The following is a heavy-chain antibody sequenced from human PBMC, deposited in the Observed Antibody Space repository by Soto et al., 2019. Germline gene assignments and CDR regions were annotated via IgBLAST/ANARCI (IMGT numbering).Heavy chain of an antibody. Sequence: SETLSLTCTVPGASISTSSYYWAWIRQPPGKGLEWIGSIYYSGTTHHNPSLQSRVTMSIDTSKNQFSLGLNSVTESVTAADTAVYYCARHTPPPNWNSRGPFDYWGQGILVTVSS. J-gene: IGHJ4*02. V-gene: IGHV4-39*01. CDR1: GASISTSSYY. D-gene: IGHD1-7*01. CDR3: ARHTPPPNWNSRGPFDY. CDR2: IYYSGTT.